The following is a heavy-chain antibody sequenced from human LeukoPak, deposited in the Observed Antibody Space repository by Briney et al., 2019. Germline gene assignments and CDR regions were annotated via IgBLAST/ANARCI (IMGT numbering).Heavy chain of an antibody. J-gene: IGHJ4*02. CDR1: GFTFSSYA. V-gene: IGHV3-23*01. Sequence: GGSLRLSCAASGFTFSSYAMSWVRQAPGRGLEWVSGISGSGARTYYADSVKGRFTISRDNAKNTLYLQMNSLRAEDTAVYYCAKHGEWVVTPFDYWGQGTLVIVSS. D-gene: IGHD4-23*01. CDR2: ISGSGART. CDR3: AKHGEWVVTPFDY.